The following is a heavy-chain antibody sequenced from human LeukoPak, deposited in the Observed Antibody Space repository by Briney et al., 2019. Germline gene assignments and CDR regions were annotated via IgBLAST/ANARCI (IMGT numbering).Heavy chain of an antibody. CDR3: ASGLEY. J-gene: IGHJ4*02. CDR2: IKQEGSEK. CDR1: GFTFSKYW. V-gene: IGHV3-7*03. D-gene: IGHD6-6*01. Sequence: GGSLRLSWAASGFTFSKYWMTWVRQAPGKGLEWVANIKQEGSEKYHVDSVKGRFTISRDNAKSSLSLQMNSLRAEDTAVYYCASGLEYWGRGTLVSVSS.